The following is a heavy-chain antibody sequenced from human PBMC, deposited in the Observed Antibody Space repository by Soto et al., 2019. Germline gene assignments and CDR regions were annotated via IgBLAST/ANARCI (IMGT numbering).Heavy chain of an antibody. V-gene: IGHV3-23*01. J-gene: IGHJ4*02. CDR2: ISGFGGTT. CDR3: AKDRSNYGGNLYCFDY. CDR1: GFPFDNYA. Sequence: HPGGSLRLSCEASGFPFDNYAMSWVRQAPGKGLEWVSAISGFGGTTYYADSVKGRFTISRDNSKNTLYLQMNSLRAEDTAVYYCAKDRSNYGGNLYCFDYWGQGTLVTVSS. D-gene: IGHD4-17*01.